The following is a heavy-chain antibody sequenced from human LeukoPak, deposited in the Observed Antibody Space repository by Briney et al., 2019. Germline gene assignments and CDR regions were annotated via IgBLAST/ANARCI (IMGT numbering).Heavy chain of an antibody. CDR3: ATDLAGARSPSLLDY. CDR1: GYTLTELS. CDR2: FDPEDGET. Sequence: GASVKVSCKVSGYTLTELSMHWVRQAPGKGLEWMGGFDPEDGETIYAQKFQGRVTMTEDTSTDTAYMELSSLRSEDTAVYYCATDLAGARSPSLLDYWGQGTLVTVSS. V-gene: IGHV1-24*01. D-gene: IGHD1-26*01. J-gene: IGHJ4*02.